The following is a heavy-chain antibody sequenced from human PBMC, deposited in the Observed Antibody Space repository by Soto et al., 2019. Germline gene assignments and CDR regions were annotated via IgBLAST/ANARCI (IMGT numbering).Heavy chain of an antibody. CDR1: GFTFSSYG. D-gene: IGHD3-3*01. V-gene: IGHV3-33*01. CDR2: IWYDGSNK. Sequence: GGSLRLSCAASGFTFSSYGMHWVRQAPGKGLEWVAVIWYDGSNKYYADSVKGRFTISRDNSKNTLYLQMNSLRAEDTAVYYCARDPNFWSGYYPPNTYYYYYYMDVWGKGTTVTVSS. J-gene: IGHJ6*03. CDR3: ARDPNFWSGYYPPNTYYYYYYMDV.